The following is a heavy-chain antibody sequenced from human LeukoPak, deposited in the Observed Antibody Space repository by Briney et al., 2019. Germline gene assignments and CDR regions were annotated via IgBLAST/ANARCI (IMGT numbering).Heavy chain of an antibody. V-gene: IGHV4-34*01. CDR2: INHSGST. Sequence: SETLSLTCAAYGGSFSGYYWSWIRQPPGKGLEWIGEINHSGSTNYNPSLKSRVTISVDTSKNQFSLKLSSVTAADTAVYYCARGRTRSQPILLWFRELSAWGQGILVTVSS. J-gene: IGHJ5*02. CDR3: ARGRTRSQPILLWFRELSA. D-gene: IGHD3-10*01. CDR1: GGSFSGYY.